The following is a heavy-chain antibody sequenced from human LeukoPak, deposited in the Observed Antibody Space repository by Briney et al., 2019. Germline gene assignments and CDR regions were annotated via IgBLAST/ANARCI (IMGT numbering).Heavy chain of an antibody. V-gene: IGHV4-39*01. Sequence: SETLSLTCTVSGGSVSSGSYYWSWIRQPPGKGLEWIGSIYYSGSTYYNPSLKSRVTISVDTSKNQFSLKLSSVTAADTAVYYCARRHDFWSGYPDYYYGMDVWGQGTTVTVSS. D-gene: IGHD3-3*01. CDR1: GGSVSSGSYY. CDR3: ARRHDFWSGYPDYYYGMDV. J-gene: IGHJ6*02. CDR2: IYYSGST.